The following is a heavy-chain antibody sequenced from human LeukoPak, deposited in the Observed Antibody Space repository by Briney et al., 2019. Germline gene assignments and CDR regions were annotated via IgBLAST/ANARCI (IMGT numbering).Heavy chain of an antibody. D-gene: IGHD3-10*01. V-gene: IGHV1-8*01. CDR3: ASSSYYYGSGSTYYYYGMDV. Sequence: ASVKVSCKASGYTFTSYDINWVRQATGQGLEWMGWMNPNSGNTGYAQKFQGRVTMTRNTSISTAYMELSSLRSEDTAVYYCASSSYYYGSGSTYYYYGMDVWGKGTTVTVSS. CDR2: MNPNSGNT. CDR1: GYTFTSYD. J-gene: IGHJ6*04.